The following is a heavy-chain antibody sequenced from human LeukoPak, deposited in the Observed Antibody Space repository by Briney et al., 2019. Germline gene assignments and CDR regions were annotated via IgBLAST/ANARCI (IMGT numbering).Heavy chain of an antibody. CDR2: INPNSGGT. Sequence: ASVKVSSKASGYTFTGYYMHWVRQAPGQGLEWMGWINPNSGGTNYAQKFQGRVTMTRDTSISTAYMELSRLRSDDTARYYCASPGGGVAGHFDYWGQGTRVTVSS. V-gene: IGHV1-2*02. J-gene: IGHJ4*02. D-gene: IGHD6-19*01. CDR3: ASPGGGVAGHFDY. CDR1: GYTFTGYY.